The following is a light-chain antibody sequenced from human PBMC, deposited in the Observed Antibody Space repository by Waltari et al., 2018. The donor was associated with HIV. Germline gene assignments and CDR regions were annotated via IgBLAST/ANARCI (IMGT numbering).Light chain of an antibody. CDR2: ANI. J-gene: IGLJ2*01. CDR3: QSFDSSLTTSGVI. CDR1: SSNIGAGYD. Sequence: QSVLTQPPSVSGAPGQRVTISCTGSSSNIGAGYDVHWYQQLPGTAPKLLIHANINRPAGVPDRFSGFKSCSSASLAITGLQAEDEAHYYCQSFDSSLTTSGVIFGGGTKLTVL. V-gene: IGLV1-40*01.